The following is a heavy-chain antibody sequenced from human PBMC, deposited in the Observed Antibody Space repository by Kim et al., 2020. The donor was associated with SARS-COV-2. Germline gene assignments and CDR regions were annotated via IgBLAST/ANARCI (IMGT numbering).Heavy chain of an antibody. J-gene: IGHJ4*02. D-gene: IGHD6-13*01. Sequence: YYADSVKGRFTVSRDNAKNSLYRQMNSLRAEDTAVYYCARHLSSSLLKFDYWGQGTLVTVSS. V-gene: IGHV3-21*01. CDR3: ARHLSSSLLKFDY.